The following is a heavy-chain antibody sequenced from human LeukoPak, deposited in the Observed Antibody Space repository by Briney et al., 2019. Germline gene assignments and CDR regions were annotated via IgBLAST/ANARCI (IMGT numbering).Heavy chain of an antibody. J-gene: IGHJ4*02. CDR3: ARVPDSSGYYYQPYFDY. D-gene: IGHD3-22*01. Sequence: PIFATPNSAQKFQGRVTIPADESTSTAYMELSSLRSEDTAVYYCARVPDSSGYYYQPYFDYWGQGTLVTVSS. CDR2: PIFATP. V-gene: IGHV1-69*01.